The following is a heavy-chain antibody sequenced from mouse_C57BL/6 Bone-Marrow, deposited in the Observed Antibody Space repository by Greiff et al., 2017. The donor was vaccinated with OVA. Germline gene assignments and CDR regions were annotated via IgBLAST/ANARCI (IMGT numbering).Heavy chain of an antibody. CDR3: TTYRY. CDR2: IDPENGDT. V-gene: IGHV14-4*01. J-gene: IGHJ2*01. Sequence: VQLQQSGAELVRPGASVKLSCTASGFNIKDDYMHWVKERPEQGLEWIGWIDPENGDTEYASKFQGKATITADTSSKTVYLHLSSLTSEDTAVYYCTTYRYLGQGTTLTCSS. CDR1: GFNIKDDY.